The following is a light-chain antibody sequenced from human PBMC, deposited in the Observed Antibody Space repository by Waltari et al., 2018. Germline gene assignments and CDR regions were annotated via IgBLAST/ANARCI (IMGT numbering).Light chain of an antibody. J-gene: IGKJ1*01. CDR1: QSVSST. CDR3: QQYYNWLWT. V-gene: IGKV3-15*01. Sequence: EIVMTQSPATLSVSLGERATLPCRASQSVSSTLAWYQQRPGQAPRLLIYGASTRATGVPGRFSGSGSGTEFTLTISSLQSEDFAIYYCQQYYNWLWTFGQGTKVEIK. CDR2: GAS.